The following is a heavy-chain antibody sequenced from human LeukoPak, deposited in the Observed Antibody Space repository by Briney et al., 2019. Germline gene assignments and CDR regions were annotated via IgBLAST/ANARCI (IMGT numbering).Heavy chain of an antibody. V-gene: IGHV3-23*01. CDR3: AKSKKTGITMVRGKTTYYFDY. CDR2: ISGSSGST. CDR1: GFTFSSYA. J-gene: IGHJ4*02. Sequence: GGSLRLSCAASGFTFSSYAMSWVRQAAGKGLEWVSAISGSSGSTYYADSVKGRFTISRDNSKNTLYLQMNSLRAEDTAVYYCAKSKKTGITMVRGKTTYYFDYWGQGTLVTVSS. D-gene: IGHD3-10*01.